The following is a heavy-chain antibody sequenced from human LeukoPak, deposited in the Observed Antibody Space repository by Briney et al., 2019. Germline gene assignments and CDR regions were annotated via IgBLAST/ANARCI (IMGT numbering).Heavy chain of an antibody. Sequence: GASVKVSCKAPGYTFTGYYMHWVRQAPGQGLEWMGWINPNSGGTNYAQKFQGRVTMTRDTSISTAYMELSRLRSDDTAVYYCARGIAVAGPYYFDYWGQGTLVTVSS. CDR3: ARGIAVAGPYYFDY. D-gene: IGHD6-19*01. CDR1: GYTFTGYY. CDR2: INPNSGGT. V-gene: IGHV1-2*02. J-gene: IGHJ4*02.